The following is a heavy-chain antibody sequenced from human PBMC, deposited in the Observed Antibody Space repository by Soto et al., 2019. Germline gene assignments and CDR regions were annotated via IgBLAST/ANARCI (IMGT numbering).Heavy chain of an antibody. J-gene: IGHJ6*03. CDR1: GGSFSGDD. CDR2: INHSGST. D-gene: IGHD3-3*01. Sequence: SETLSLTCAVYGGSFSGDDWSWIRQPPGKGLEWIGEINHSGSTNYNPSLKSRVTISVDTSKNQFSLKLSSVTAADTAVYYCARSPAWSGYYRSKPPAVVYYMDVWGKGTTVT. CDR3: ARSPAWSGYYRSKPPAVVYYMDV. V-gene: IGHV4-34*01.